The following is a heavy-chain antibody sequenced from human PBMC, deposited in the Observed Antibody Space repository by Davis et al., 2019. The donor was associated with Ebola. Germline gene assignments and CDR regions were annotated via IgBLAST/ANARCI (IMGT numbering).Heavy chain of an antibody. D-gene: IGHD6-13*01. CDR2: INAGNGNT. J-gene: IGHJ4*02. V-gene: IGHV1-3*01. CDR1: GGTFSSYA. Sequence: ASVKVSCKASGGTFSSYAMHWVRQAPGQRLEWMGWINAGNGNTKYSQKFQGRVTITRDTSASTAYMELSSLRSEDTAVYYCARGAYSSSWYPFDYWGQGTLVTVSS. CDR3: ARGAYSSSWYPFDY.